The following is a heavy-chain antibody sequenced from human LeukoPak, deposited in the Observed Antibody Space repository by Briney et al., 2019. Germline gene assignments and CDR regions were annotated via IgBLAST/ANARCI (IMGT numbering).Heavy chain of an antibody. J-gene: IGHJ4*02. D-gene: IGHD6-13*01. CDR1: GFTFDDYA. Sequence: PGRSLRLSCAASGFTFDDYAMHWVRQAPGKGLEWVSGISWNSGSIGYADSVKGRFTISRDNAKNSLYLQMNSLRAEDTAVYYCARDSPIAAAGTGDYWGQGTLVTVST. CDR2: ISWNSGSI. CDR3: ARDSPIAAAGTGDY. V-gene: IGHV3-9*01.